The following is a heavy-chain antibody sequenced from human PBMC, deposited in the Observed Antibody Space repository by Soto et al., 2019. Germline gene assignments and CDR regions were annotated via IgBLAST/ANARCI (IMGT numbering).Heavy chain of an antibody. V-gene: IGHV4-59*11. CDR2: IYYSGST. Sequence: SQLLCLRKSVAGGSSSSHCWSWIRKPPGKGLEWIGYIYYSGSTNYNPSLKSRVTISVDTSKNQFSLKLSSVTAADTAVYYCARQVGELRPLDYWGQGTLVTVSS. CDR1: GGSSSSHC. CDR3: ARQVGELRPLDY. J-gene: IGHJ4*02. D-gene: IGHD1-26*01.